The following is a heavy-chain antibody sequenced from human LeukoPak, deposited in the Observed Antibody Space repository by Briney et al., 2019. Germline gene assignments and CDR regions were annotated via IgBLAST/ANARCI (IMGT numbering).Heavy chain of an antibody. CDR3: VSFYETY. Sequence: GGSLRLSCAASGNSWMHWVRQAPGKGLMWVSHINGDGSWTTYADSVKGRFTISKDNAKNTVYLQMNNLRAEDTAVYYCVSFYETYWGRGTLVTVSS. CDR1: GNSW. J-gene: IGHJ4*02. V-gene: IGHV3-74*01. D-gene: IGHD2-2*01. CDR2: INGDGSWT.